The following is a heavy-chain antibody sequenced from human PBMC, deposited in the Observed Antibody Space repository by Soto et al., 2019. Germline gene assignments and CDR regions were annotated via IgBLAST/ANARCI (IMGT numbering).Heavy chain of an antibody. J-gene: IGHJ4*02. CDR2: INPSGGST. D-gene: IGHD6-13*01. Sequence: ASVKVSCKASGYTFTSYYMHWVRQAPGQGLEWMGIINPSGGSTSYAQKFQGRVTMTRDTSTSTVYMELSSLRSEDTAVYYCARDFLIFGEAAAGWYFDYWGQGTLVTVSS. V-gene: IGHV1-46*03. CDR3: ARDFLIFGEAAAGWYFDY. CDR1: GYTFTSYY.